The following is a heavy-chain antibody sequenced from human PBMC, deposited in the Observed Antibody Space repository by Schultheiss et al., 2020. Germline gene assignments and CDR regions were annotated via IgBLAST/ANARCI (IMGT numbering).Heavy chain of an antibody. D-gene: IGHD2-15*01. CDR1: GFTFSSYA. J-gene: IGHJ6*03. CDR3: ARDSVASGCMDV. CDR2: ISYDGTNK. Sequence: GESLKISCAASGFTFSSYAMHWVRQAPGKELEWVAVISYDGTNKYFADSVKGRFTISRDNSKNTLYLQMHSLRAEDTAVYYCARDSVASGCMDVWGKGTTVTVSS. V-gene: IGHV3-30-3*01.